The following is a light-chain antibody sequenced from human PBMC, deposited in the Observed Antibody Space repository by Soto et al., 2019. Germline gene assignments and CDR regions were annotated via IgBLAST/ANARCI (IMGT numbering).Light chain of an antibody. Sequence: QSALTQPASVSGSPGQSITISCSGTSSDVGGYNYVSWYQQHPGKAPKLIIFEVSNRPSGVSNRFSGSKSGNTASLTISGLQAEDEGDYYCTSYSTSSTRVVFGGGTKSPS. CDR2: EVS. V-gene: IGLV2-14*01. CDR1: SSDVGGYNY. J-gene: IGLJ2*01. CDR3: TSYSTSSTRVV.